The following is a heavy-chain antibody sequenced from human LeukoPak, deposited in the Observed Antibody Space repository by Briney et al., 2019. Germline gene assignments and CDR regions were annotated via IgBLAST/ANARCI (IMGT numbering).Heavy chain of an antibody. CDR3: AGAGVDTAMGFDY. CDR1: GGSISSSSYY. Sequence: SETLSLTCTVSGGSISSSSYYWGWIRQPPGKGLEWIGSIYYSGSTYYNPSLKSRVTISVDTSKNQFSLKLSSVTAADTAVYYCAGAGVDTAMGFDYWGQGTLVTVSS. V-gene: IGHV4-39*07. CDR2: IYYSGST. J-gene: IGHJ4*02. D-gene: IGHD5-18*01.